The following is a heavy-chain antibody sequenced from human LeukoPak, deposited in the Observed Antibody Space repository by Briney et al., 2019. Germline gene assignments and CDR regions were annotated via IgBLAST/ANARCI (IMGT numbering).Heavy chain of an antibody. Sequence: SETLSLTCTVSGGSISSGGYCWSWIRQHPGKGLEWIGYIYYSGSTYYNPSLKSRVTISVDTSKNQFSLKLSSVTAADTAVYYCARSHFPAQVDYWGQGTLVTVSS. D-gene: IGHD3-3*02. J-gene: IGHJ4*02. CDR2: IYYSGST. CDR3: ARSHFPAQVDY. CDR1: GGSISSGGYC. V-gene: IGHV4-31*03.